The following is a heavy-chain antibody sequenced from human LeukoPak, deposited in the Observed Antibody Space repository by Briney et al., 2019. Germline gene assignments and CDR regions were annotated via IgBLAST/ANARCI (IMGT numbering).Heavy chain of an antibody. CDR2: ITTSSSYI. D-gene: IGHD1-26*01. CDR3: ARYRFVVGATDSFDI. V-gene: IGHV3-21*01. CDR1: GFTFSSYS. Sequence: PGGSLRLSCAASGFTFSSYSMNWVRQAPGKGLEWVSSITTSSSYIYYEDSVKGRFTISRDNAKNSLYLHMNSLRAEDTAVYYCARYRFVVGATDSFDIWGQGTMVTVSS. J-gene: IGHJ3*02.